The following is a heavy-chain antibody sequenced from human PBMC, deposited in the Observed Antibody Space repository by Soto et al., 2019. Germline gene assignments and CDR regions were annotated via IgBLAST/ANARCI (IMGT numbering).Heavy chain of an antibody. CDR2: IYHSGST. Sequence: PSETLSLTCAVSGGSISSGGYSWSWIRQPPGKDLEWIGYIYHSGSTYYNTSLKSRITISVDRSKNQFSLKLSSVTAADTAVYYCARGPGTMAKIDYWGQGTLVTVS. CDR3: ARGPGTMAKIDY. D-gene: IGHD3-10*01. CDR1: GGSISSGGYS. J-gene: IGHJ4*02. V-gene: IGHV4-30-2*01.